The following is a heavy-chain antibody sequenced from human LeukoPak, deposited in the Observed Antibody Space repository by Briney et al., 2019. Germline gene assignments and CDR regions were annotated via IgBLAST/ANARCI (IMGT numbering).Heavy chain of an antibody. D-gene: IGHD4/OR15-4a*01. CDR2: IWYDGSNK. V-gene: IGHV3-30*02. Sequence: GGSLRLSCAASEFTFSSYGMHWVRQAPGKGLEWVAVIWYDGSNKYYADSVKGRFTISRDNSKNTLYLQMSSLRAEDTAVYYCVKESGFMVAPNSAFDIWGQGTMVTVSS. CDR1: EFTFSSYG. J-gene: IGHJ3*02. CDR3: VKESGFMVAPNSAFDI.